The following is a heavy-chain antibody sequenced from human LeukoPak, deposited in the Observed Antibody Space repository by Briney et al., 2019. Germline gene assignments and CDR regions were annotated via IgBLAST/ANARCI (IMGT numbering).Heavy chain of an antibody. D-gene: IGHD3-16*01. CDR2: IGTGGTPI. CDR3: TRIYGGY. Sequence: GGSLRLSCAASGFTFRDYYMSWIRQAPGKGLEWVSYIGTGGTPIDYADSVKGRFTISRDDAKGSLYLQMNNVRAKDTAFYYCTRIYGGYWGQGALVSVSS. J-gene: IGHJ4*02. V-gene: IGHV3-11*01. CDR1: GFTFRDYY.